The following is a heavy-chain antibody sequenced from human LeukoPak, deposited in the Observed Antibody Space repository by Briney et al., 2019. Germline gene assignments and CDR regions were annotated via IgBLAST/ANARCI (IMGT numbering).Heavy chain of an antibody. D-gene: IGHD2-15*01. CDR3: TRPYGYCSGGGSCFPFDY. CDR2: IKQDGSEK. V-gene: IGHV3-7*01. J-gene: IGHJ4*02. CDR1: GFTFSAYR. Sequence: RSGGSLRLSCAASGFTFSAYRMTWVRQAPGKGLEWVANIKQDGSEKYYVDSVRGRFIISRDNARNSLYLQMNSLRAEDTAVYYCTRPYGYCSGGGSCFPFDYWGQGTLLTVSS.